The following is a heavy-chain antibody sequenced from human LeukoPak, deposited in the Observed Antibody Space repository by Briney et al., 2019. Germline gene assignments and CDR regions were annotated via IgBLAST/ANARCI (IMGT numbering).Heavy chain of an antibody. J-gene: IGHJ3*02. CDR2: INHSGST. V-gene: IGHV4-34*01. CDR3: ARDYTVVTDYDAFDI. CDR1: GGSFSGYY. Sequence: SETLSLTCAVYGGSFSGYYWSWIRQPPGKGLEWIGEINHSGSTNYNLSLKSRVTISVDTSKNQFSLKLSSVTAADTAVYYCARDYTVVTDYDAFDIWGQGTMVTVSS. D-gene: IGHD4-23*01.